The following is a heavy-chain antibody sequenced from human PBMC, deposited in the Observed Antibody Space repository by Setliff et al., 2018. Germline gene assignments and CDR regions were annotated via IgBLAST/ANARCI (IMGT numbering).Heavy chain of an antibody. D-gene: IGHD2-2*01. CDR2: IYYSGST. CDR3: AREPTRTGGFYYLDV. J-gene: IGHJ6*03. CDR1: GGSISSSSYY. V-gene: IGHV4-39*07. Sequence: PSETLSLTCTVSGGSISSSSYYWGWIRQPPGKGLEWIGSIYYSGSTNYNPSLKSRVAISRDTSTNQLSLELRSVTAADTAVYYCAREPTRTGGFYYLDVWGEGTTVTVSS.